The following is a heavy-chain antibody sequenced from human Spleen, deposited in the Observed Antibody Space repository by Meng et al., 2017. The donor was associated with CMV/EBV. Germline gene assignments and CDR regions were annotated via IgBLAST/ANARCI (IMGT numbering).Heavy chain of an antibody. J-gene: IGHJ6*02. V-gene: IGHV4-59*01. CDR3: ASGGGLGGDYYYYGMDV. Sequence: SETLSLTCSVSGGSLSDNYWSWIRQPPGKGLQWIGDIYYSGSTTYNPSLKSRLTISVDTSKNQFSLKLKSVTAEDTAVYYCASGGGLGGDYYYYGMDVWGQGTTVTVSS. D-gene: IGHD2-15*01. CDR2: IYYSGST. CDR1: GGSLSDNY.